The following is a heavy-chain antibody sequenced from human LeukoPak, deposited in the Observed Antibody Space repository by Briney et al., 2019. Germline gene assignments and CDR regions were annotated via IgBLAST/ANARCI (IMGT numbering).Heavy chain of an antibody. CDR1: GFTFSNSA. CDR2: IKQDGSKK. V-gene: IGHV3-7*04. Sequence: GGSLRLSCAASGFTFSNSAMTWVRQAPGKELEWVANIKQDGSKKSYVDSVKGRFTISRDNAKNSLYLQMNSLRAEDTAIYYCTRVGYIDEGIDYWGQGTLVTVSS. D-gene: IGHD5-24*01. J-gene: IGHJ4*02. CDR3: TRVGYIDEGIDY.